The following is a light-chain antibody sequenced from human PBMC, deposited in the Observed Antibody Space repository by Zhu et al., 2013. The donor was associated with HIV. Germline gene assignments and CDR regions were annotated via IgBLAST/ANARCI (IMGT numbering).Light chain of an antibody. J-gene: IGKJ2*01. CDR2: AAS. CDR1: QSISNY. V-gene: IGKV1-39*01. Sequence: DIQMTQSPPSLSASVGDRVTITCRASQSISNYLNWYQHKPGKAPNLLIYAASGLQSGVPSRFSGSGSGTEFTLTITSLQAEDFAAYFCQQTYSTPYTFGQGTKLEIK. CDR3: QQTYSTPYT.